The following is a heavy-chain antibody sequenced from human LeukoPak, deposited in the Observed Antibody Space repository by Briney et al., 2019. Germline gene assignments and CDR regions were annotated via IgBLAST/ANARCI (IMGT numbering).Heavy chain of an antibody. CDR1: GYTFTSYD. CDR3: AIGGGSCYSGFCY. D-gene: IGHD2-15*01. J-gene: IGHJ4*02. V-gene: IGHV1-8*01. Sequence: ASVKVSCKASGYTFTSYDINWVRHATGQGLELMGWMNPNSGNTGYAQKFQGRVTMTRNTSISTAYMELSGLRSEDTAVYYCAIGGGSCYSGFCYWGQGTLVTVSS. CDR2: MNPNSGNT.